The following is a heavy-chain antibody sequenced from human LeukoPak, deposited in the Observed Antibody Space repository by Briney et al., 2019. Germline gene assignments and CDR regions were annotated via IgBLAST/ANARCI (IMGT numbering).Heavy chain of an antibody. Sequence: QSGGSLRLSCAASGFVLSDYGMHWVRQAPGKGLEWVAFVRNDGSNEYYVGSVKGRFTIPRDKSKNTLYLQMNSLRAEDTAVYSCAKESDSGYHSEGPKNWGLGTLVTVSS. CDR1: GFVLSDYG. V-gene: IGHV3-30*02. D-gene: IGHD5-12*01. CDR3: AKESDSGYHSEGPKN. J-gene: IGHJ4*02. CDR2: VRNDGSNE.